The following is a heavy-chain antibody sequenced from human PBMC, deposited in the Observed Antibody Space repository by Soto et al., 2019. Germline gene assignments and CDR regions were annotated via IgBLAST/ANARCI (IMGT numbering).Heavy chain of an antibody. Sequence: EVQLLQSGGGLVQPGGSLRLSLAASGFPFSSYAMSWVGQPQGKGLEWVSTISGTGGSTYYPDSVKGRFTISRDNSKNTVYLQMNSLRAEDAAVYYCAKEMTSGYYLFDYWGQGTLVTVSS. D-gene: IGHD3-22*01. CDR2: ISGTGGST. J-gene: IGHJ4*02. V-gene: IGHV3-23*01. CDR1: GFPFSSYA. CDR3: AKEMTSGYYLFDY.